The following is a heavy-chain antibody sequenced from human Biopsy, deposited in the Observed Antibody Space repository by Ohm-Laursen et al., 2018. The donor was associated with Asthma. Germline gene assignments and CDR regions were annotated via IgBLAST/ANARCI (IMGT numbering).Heavy chain of an antibody. CDR3: AKDVDDYYFDS. Sequence: SLRLSCAASGFTFSSYGMHWVRQAPGKGLEWVAVISYDGSNKYYGDSVKGRFTISRDSSKNTVYLQMSSLRPEDTAVYYCAKDVDDYYFDSWGQGALVTVSS. CDR1: GFTFSSYG. J-gene: IGHJ4*02. D-gene: IGHD4/OR15-4a*01. CDR2: ISYDGSNK. V-gene: IGHV3-30*18.